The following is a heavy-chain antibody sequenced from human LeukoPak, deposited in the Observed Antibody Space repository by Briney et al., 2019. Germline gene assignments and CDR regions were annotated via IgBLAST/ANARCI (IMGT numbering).Heavy chain of an antibody. D-gene: IGHD3-3*01. J-gene: IGHJ4*02. V-gene: IGHV1-2*02. CDR2: INPNSGGT. CDR1: GYTFTGYY. CDR3: ARGPGGYDFWSGYYDY. Sequence: ASVKVSCKASGYTFTGYYMHWVRQAPGQGLEWMGWINPNSGGTNYAQKFQGRVTMTRDTSISTAYMELSRLRSDDTAVYYCARGPGGYDFWSGYYDYWGQGTLVTVSS.